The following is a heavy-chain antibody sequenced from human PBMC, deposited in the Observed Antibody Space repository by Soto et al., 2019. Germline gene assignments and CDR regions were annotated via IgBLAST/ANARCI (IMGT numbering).Heavy chain of an antibody. Sequence: PGGSLRLSCAASGFTFSSYAMSWVRQAPGKGLEWVSAISGSGGSTYYADSVKGRFTISRDNSKNTLYLQMNSLRAEDTAVYYCAKDYPYYLGEARALGYYYYYGMDFSGQGTTVTVSS. CDR2: ISGSGGST. CDR1: GFTFSSYA. CDR3: AKDYPYYLGEARALGYYYYYGMDF. J-gene: IGHJ6*02. D-gene: IGHD3-10*01. V-gene: IGHV3-23*01.